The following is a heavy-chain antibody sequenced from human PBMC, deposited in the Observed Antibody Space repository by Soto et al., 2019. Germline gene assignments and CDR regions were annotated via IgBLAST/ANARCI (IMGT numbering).Heavy chain of an antibody. CDR2: IWFDGSNR. Sequence: QVQLVESGGGVVQPGRSLRLSCAASGFTFNRYGMHWVRQAPGKGLERVAVIWFDGSNRDYADFVKGRFTISRDNSKNTLYLQMNSLRAEDTAVYYCARDVFSQGSYYFDYWGQGTLVTVSS. J-gene: IGHJ4*02. CDR1: GFTFNRYG. V-gene: IGHV3-33*01. CDR3: ARDVFSQGSYYFDY.